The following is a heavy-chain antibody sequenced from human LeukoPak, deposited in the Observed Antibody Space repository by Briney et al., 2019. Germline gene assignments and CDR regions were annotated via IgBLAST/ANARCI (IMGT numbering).Heavy chain of an antibody. J-gene: IGHJ3*01. CDR1: GFTFSSYA. D-gene: IGHD2-2*01. CDR2: ISSSGGST. CDR3: ARADLPTAISARAFDF. V-gene: IGHV3-64*01. Sequence: GGSLRLSCAASGFTFSSYAMHWVRQAPGKGLEYVSAISSSGGSTYYANSVEGRFTISRDNSKNTLYLQMNSLRAEDTAVYYCARADLPTAISARAFDFWGQGTMVTVSS.